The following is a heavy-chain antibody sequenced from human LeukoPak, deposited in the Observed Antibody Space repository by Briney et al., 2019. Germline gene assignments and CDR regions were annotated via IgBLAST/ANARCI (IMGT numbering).Heavy chain of an antibody. D-gene: IGHD5-12*01. CDR1: GYSFTSYW. J-gene: IGHJ4*02. Sequence: GGSLKISCKGSGYSFTSYWIGWVRQTPGKGVEWMGIIYPGDSNTRTSPSFQGQVTISADKSISPAYLQCSSLKASDTAMYYCARQATGYSRRRFDYWGQGTLVTVSS. V-gene: IGHV5-51*01. CDR2: IYPGDSNT. CDR3: ARQATGYSRRRFDY.